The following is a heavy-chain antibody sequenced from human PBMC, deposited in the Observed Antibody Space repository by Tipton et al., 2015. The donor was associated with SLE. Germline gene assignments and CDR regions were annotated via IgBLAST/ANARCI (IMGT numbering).Heavy chain of an antibody. V-gene: IGHV4-59*01. CDR3: ARALGPTIFGVGY. CDR1: GGSISSYY. Sequence: TLSLTCTVSGGSISSYYWSWIRQPPGKGLEWIGYIYYNGSTNYNPSLKSRVTISVDTSKNQFSLKLSSVTAADTAVYYCARALGPTIFGVGYWGQGTLVTVSS. CDR2: IYYNGST. J-gene: IGHJ4*02. D-gene: IGHD3-3*01.